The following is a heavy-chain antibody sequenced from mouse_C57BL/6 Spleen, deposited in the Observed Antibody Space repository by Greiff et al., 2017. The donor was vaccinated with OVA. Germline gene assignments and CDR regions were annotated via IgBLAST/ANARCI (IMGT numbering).Heavy chain of an antibody. CDR1: GYTFTDYN. V-gene: IGHV1-22*01. Sequence: VQLKESGPELVKPGASVKMSCKASGYTFTDYNMHWVKQSHGKSLEWIGYINPNNGGTSYNQKFKGKATLTVNKSSSTAYMELRSLTSEDSAVYYCARGGYYYGSSYDWYFDVWGTGTTVTVSS. D-gene: IGHD1-1*01. CDR2: INPNNGGT. CDR3: ARGGYYYGSSYDWYFDV. J-gene: IGHJ1*03.